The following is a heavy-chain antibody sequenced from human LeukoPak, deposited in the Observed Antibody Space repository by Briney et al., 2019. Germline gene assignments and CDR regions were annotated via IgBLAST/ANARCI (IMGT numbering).Heavy chain of an antibody. CDR1: GFSFSNAW. Sequence: GGSLRLSCAASGFSFSNAWMSWVRQAPGKGLEWVGRIKSKTDGGTTDYAAPVKGRFTISRDDSKNTLYLQMNSLKTEDTAVYYCTTDPEGGWPQLDYWGQGTLVTVSS. D-gene: IGHD2-15*01. CDR3: TTDPEGGWPQLDY. J-gene: IGHJ4*02. CDR2: IKSKTDGGTT. V-gene: IGHV3-15*01.